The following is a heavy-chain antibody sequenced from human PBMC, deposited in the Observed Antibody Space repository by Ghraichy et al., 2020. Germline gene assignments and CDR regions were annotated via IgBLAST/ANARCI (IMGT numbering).Heavy chain of an antibody. V-gene: IGHV1-8*01. D-gene: IGHD2-2*01. Sequence: ASVKVSCKASGYTFTSYDINWVRQATGQGLEWMGWMNPNSGNTGYAQKFQGRVTMTRNTSISTAYMELSSLRSEDTAVYYCASWVRGCSSTSCPSLEYYYYYYGMDVWGQGTTVTVSS. CDR2: MNPNSGNT. CDR1: GYTFTSYD. J-gene: IGHJ6*02. CDR3: ASWVRGCSSTSCPSLEYYYYYYGMDV.